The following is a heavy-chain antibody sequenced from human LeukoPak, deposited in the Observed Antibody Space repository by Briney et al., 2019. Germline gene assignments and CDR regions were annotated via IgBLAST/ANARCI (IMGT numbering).Heavy chain of an antibody. CDR2: IIPFFGTT. CDR3: ARDRDFYDSNGYYDH. J-gene: IGHJ5*02. Sequence: SVKVSCKAFGGTFNTYAITWVRQAPGQGLEWMGRIIPFFGTTNDAQMFQGRVTITADTSPRTVFMELSSLRSDDTAVYYCARDRDFYDSNGYYDHWGQGTLVTVSS. CDR1: GGTFNTYA. V-gene: IGHV1-69*06. D-gene: IGHD3-22*01.